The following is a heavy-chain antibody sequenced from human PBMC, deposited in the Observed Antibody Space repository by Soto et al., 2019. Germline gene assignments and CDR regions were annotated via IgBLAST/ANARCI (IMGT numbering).Heavy chain of an antibody. Sequence: QVQLVESGGGVVQPGRSLRLSCAASGFTFSSYGMHWVRQAPGKGLEWVAVISYDGSNKYYADSVKGRFTISRDNSKNPLYLQMNSLRAEDTAVYYCAKDPSSGWASPFDYWGQGTLVTVSS. V-gene: IGHV3-30*18. J-gene: IGHJ4*02. CDR3: AKDPSSGWASPFDY. D-gene: IGHD6-19*01. CDR1: GFTFSSYG. CDR2: ISYDGSNK.